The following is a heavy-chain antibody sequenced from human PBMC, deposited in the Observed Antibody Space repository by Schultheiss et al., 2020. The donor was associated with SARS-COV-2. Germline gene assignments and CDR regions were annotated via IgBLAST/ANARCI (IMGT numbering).Heavy chain of an antibody. Sequence: GGSLRLSCAASGFTFSSYAMSWVRQAPGKGLEWVSAISGSGGSTYYADSVKGRFTISRDNSKNTLYLQMNSLRAEDTAVYYCARGLSYYYDSSGYTDAFDIWGQGTMVTVSS. CDR3: ARGLSYYYDSSGYTDAFDI. CDR1: GFTFSSYA. J-gene: IGHJ3*02. CDR2: ISGSGGST. D-gene: IGHD3-22*01. V-gene: IGHV3-23*01.